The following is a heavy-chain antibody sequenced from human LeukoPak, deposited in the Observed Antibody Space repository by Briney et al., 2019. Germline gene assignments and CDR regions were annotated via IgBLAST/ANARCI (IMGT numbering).Heavy chain of an antibody. Sequence: SETLSLTCTVSGYSISSGYYWGWIRQPPGKGLEWIGSIYYSGSTYYNPSLKSRVTISVDTSKNQFSLKLSSVTAADTAVYYCAREPSITKVRGVMPYFDYWGQGTLVTVSS. V-gene: IGHV4-38-2*02. D-gene: IGHD3-10*01. CDR2: IYYSGST. CDR1: GYSISSGYY. J-gene: IGHJ4*02. CDR3: AREPSITKVRGVMPYFDY.